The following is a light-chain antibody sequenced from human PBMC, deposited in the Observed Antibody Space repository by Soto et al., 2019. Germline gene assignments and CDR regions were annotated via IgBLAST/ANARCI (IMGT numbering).Light chain of an antibody. CDR3: ATWDDRLDGYV. Sequence: QSVLTQSPSASGTPGQRVIISCSGSSSNIGSNTVNWYQQLPGTAPKLLIYSHNQRPSGVPDRFSGSRSGTSASLAISGLQSEDEADYYCATWDDRLDGYVFGTGTKLTVL. J-gene: IGLJ1*01. CDR1: SSNIGSNT. CDR2: SHN. V-gene: IGLV1-44*01.